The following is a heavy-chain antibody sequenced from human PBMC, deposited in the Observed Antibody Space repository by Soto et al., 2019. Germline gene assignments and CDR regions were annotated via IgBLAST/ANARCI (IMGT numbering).Heavy chain of an antibody. CDR3: ARLPTTVTPDWYFDL. CDR2: VYYIKGT. J-gene: IGHJ2*01. D-gene: IGHD4-17*01. CDR1: SGSISSFY. V-gene: IGHV4-59*08. Sequence: QVQLQESGPGLVKPSETLSLTCTVSSGSISSFYCSWIRQPPGKGLEWVGYVYYIKGTNYNPSLKSRLSISLDTSKNQCSLKLNSVTAADTAVYYCARLPTTVTPDWYFDLWGRGTLVTVSS.